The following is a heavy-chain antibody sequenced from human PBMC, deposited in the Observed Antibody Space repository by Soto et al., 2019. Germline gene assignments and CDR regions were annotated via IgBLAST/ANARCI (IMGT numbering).Heavy chain of an antibody. V-gene: IGHV3-23*01. J-gene: IGHJ6*02. D-gene: IGHD2-2*01. Sequence: EVQLLESGGGLVQPGGSLRLSCAASGFTFSSYAMSWVRQAPGKGLEWVSAISGSGGSTYYADSVKGRFTISRDNSKNTLYLQMNSLRAEDTAVYYCAKDSGPAAILYYGMDVWGQGTTVTVSS. CDR2: ISGSGGST. CDR1: GFTFSSYA. CDR3: AKDSGPAAILYYGMDV.